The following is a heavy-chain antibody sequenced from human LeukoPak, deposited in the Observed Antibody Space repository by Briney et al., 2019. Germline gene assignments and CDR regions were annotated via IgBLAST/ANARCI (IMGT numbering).Heavy chain of an antibody. CDR3: ARERGISGYY. CDR2: ISSSGSTI. D-gene: IGHD5-12*01. V-gene: IGHV3-48*03. CDR1: GFTFSSYE. Sequence: SGGSLRLSCAASGFTFSSYEMNWVRQAPGKGREWVSYISSSGSTIYYADSVKVRFTISRDTAKNSLYLQMNSLRAEDTAVYYCARERGISGYYWGQGTLVTVSS. J-gene: IGHJ4*02.